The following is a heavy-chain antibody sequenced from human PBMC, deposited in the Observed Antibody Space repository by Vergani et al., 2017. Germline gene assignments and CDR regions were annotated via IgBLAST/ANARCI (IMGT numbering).Heavy chain of an antibody. Sequence: VQLVESGGGLVQPGGSLTLSCAGSGFTLSSHAMHWVRQAPGKGLEWVAFIWYDGSKEYYADSVKGRFTISRDNSKNTLYLQMNNLRAADTAVYYCARSGYCAHGVCYMTYYYYMDVWGKGTAVTVSS. CDR3: ARSGYCAHGVCYMTYYYYMDV. CDR2: IWYDGSKE. CDR1: GFTLSSHA. J-gene: IGHJ6*03. V-gene: IGHV3-33*01. D-gene: IGHD2-8*01.